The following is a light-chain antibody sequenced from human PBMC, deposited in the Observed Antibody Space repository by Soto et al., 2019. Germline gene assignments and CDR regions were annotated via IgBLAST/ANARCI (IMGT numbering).Light chain of an antibody. CDR3: QQYGTSEII. CDR2: DTS. V-gene: IGKV3-20*01. CDR1: QSLTNSF. J-gene: IGKJ5*01. Sequence: EVGVTQSPGTLSLSTGERATLSCRASQSLTNSFIAWYQQRPGQAPRLLIYDTSSRASGIPDRFSGSGSGTDFTLTISRLETEDFAVFYCQQYGTSEIIFGQGTRLEIK.